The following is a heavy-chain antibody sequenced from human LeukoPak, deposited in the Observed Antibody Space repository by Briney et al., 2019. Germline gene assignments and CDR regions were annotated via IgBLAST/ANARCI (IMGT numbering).Heavy chain of an antibody. D-gene: IGHD2-2*01. V-gene: IGHV1-69*13. J-gene: IGHJ3*02. CDR2: IIPIFGTA. Sequence: SVKVSCKASGGTFSSYAISWVRQAPGQGLEWMGGIIPIFGTANYAQKFQGRVTITADESTSTAYMELSSLRSEDTAVYYCAREGYCSSTSCYSALDIWGQGTMVTVSS. CDR1: GGTFSSYA. CDR3: AREGYCSSTSCYSALDI.